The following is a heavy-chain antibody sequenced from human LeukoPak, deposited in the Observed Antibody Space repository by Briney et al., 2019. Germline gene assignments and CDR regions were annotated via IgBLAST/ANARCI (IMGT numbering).Heavy chain of an antibody. V-gene: IGHV4-34*01. D-gene: IGHD2-21*01. J-gene: IGHJ6*03. Sequence: SETLSLTCAVYGGSFSGYYWSWIRQPPGKGLEWIGEINHSGSTNYNPSLKSRVTISVDTSKNQFSLKLSSVTAADTAVYYCARRVKYYYYYYMDVWGKGTTVTISS. CDR3: ARRVKYYYYYYMDV. CDR1: GGSFSGYY. CDR2: INHSGST.